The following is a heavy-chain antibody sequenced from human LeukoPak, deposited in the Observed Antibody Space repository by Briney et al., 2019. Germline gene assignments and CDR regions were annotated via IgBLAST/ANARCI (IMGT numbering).Heavy chain of an antibody. J-gene: IGHJ4*02. CDR2: ISGSADST. D-gene: IGHD4-11*01. CDR1: GFSFSSYA. Sequence: GGSLRLSCAASGFSFSSYAMRWVRQAPGKGLEWVSSISGSADSTYYADSVKGRFTISRDNSKNTLYLQMNSLRAEDTAVYYCADSNYWYPVDYWGQGTLVTVSS. CDR3: ADSNYWYPVDY. V-gene: IGHV3-23*01.